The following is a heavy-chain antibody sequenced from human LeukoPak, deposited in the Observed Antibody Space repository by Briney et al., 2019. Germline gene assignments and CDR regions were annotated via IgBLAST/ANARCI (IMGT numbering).Heavy chain of an antibody. CDR1: GFTVSSNY. CDR3: ARSSILEWLPYYYYYMDV. V-gene: IGHV3-21*01. J-gene: IGHJ6*03. Sequence: SGGSLRLSCAASGFTVSSNYMSWVRQAPGKGLEWVSSISSSSSYIYYADSVKGRFTISRDNAKNSLYLQMNSLRAEDTAVYYCARSSILEWLPYYYYYMDVWGKGTTVTVSS. D-gene: IGHD3-3*01. CDR2: ISSSSSYI.